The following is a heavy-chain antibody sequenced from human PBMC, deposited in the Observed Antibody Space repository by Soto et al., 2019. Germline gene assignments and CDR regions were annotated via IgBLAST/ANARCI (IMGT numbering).Heavy chain of an antibody. V-gene: IGHV4-31*03. CDR1: GDSISSGVNF. D-gene: IGHD3-9*01. Sequence: TLSLTCSVSGDSISSGVNFWSWIRQDPGKGLEWIGHIYNTGSAYFNPSLKSRAVISVDTPKNHFSLSLRSLTAADTAVYYCPRGVDILTGRYFDYWGPGSLLTFSS. CDR3: PRGVDILTGRYFDY. CDR2: IYNTGSA. J-gene: IGHJ4*02.